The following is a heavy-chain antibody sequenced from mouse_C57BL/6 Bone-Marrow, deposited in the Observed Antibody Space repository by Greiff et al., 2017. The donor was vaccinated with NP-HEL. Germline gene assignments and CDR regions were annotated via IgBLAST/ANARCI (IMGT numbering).Heavy chain of an antibody. CDR1: GFTIKNTY. Sequence: EVQLQQSVAELVRPGASVKLSCTASGFTIKNTYMHWVQQRPEQGLEWIGRIDPANGNTKYAPKFQGKATITADTSSNTAYLQLSSLTSEDTAIYYCARERGSSGLPLAYWGQGTLVTVSA. CDR2: IDPANGNT. J-gene: IGHJ3*01. D-gene: IGHD3-2*02. CDR3: ARERGSSGLPLAY. V-gene: IGHV14-3*01.